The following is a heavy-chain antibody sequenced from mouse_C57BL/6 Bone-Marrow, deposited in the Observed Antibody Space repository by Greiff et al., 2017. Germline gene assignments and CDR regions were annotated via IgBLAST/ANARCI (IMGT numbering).Heavy chain of an antibody. Sequence: VQLQQSGAELVRPGASVTLSCKASGYTFTDYEMHWVKQTPVHGLEWIGAIDPETGGTAYNQKFKGKAILTADKSSSTAYMELRSLTSEDSAVYYCTRWITTVVATPFAYWGQGTLVTVSA. J-gene: IGHJ3*01. CDR1: GYTFTDYE. V-gene: IGHV1-15*01. D-gene: IGHD1-1*01. CDR3: TRWITTVVATPFAY. CDR2: IDPETGGT.